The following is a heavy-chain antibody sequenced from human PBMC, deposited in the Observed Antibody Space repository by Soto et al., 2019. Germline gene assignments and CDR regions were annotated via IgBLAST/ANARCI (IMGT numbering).Heavy chain of an antibody. Sequence: EVQLLESGGGLVQPGGSLRLSCAASGFTFSSYAMTWVRQAPGKGLEWVSAISGSGGSTYYADSVKGRFTISRDNSKNTRYLQMNSLRAEDTALYDCAGVTSNIFYGMDVAGQGTTVTVSS. V-gene: IGHV3-23*01. CDR2: ISGSGGST. CDR3: AGVTSNIFYGMDV. D-gene: IGHD2-8*01. J-gene: IGHJ6*02. CDR1: GFTFSSYA.